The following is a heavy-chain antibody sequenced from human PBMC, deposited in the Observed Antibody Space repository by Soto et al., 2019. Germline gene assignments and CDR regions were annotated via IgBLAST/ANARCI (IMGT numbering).Heavy chain of an antibody. CDR2: IYYSGST. CDR3: ARIGLTTALL. Sequence: QVQLQESGPGQVKPSQTLSLTCTVSGGSINSGDYYWSWIRQPPGKGMEWIGYIYYSGSTYYNPPLRSRVTISIDTSKNHFFLKLSSVTAADTAVYFCARIGLTTALLWGQGTLVTVSS. CDR1: GGSINSGDYY. J-gene: IGHJ4*02. D-gene: IGHD4-17*01. V-gene: IGHV4-30-4*01.